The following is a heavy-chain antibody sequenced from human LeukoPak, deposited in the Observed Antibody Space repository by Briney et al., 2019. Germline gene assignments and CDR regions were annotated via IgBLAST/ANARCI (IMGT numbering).Heavy chain of an antibody. V-gene: IGHV3-9*01. J-gene: IGHJ4*02. D-gene: IGHD3-10*01. CDR1: GFTFDDYA. CDR3: ARVPAMRYYYGSGSSTTEYYFDY. CDR2: ISWISGNI. Sequence: GGSLRLSCTASGFTFDDYAMHWVRQAPGKGLEWVSTISWISGNIGYADSVKGRFTISRDNARNSLYLQMNSLRAEDTAVYYCARVPAMRYYYGSGSSTTEYYFDYWGQGTLVTVSS.